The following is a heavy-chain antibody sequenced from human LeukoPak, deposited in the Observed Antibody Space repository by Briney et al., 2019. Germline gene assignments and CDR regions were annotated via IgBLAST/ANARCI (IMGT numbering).Heavy chain of an antibody. CDR2: INPNSGGT. CDR3: ARDGRDGYNLVHY. Sequence: ASVKVSCTASGYTFTAYYIHWFRQAPGQGLEWMGWINPNSGGTNYAQKFQGRVTMTRDTSISAVYMELNRLRSDDTAVYYCARDGRDGYNLVHYWGQGTLVTVSS. J-gene: IGHJ4*02. D-gene: IGHD5-24*01. CDR1: GYTFTAYY. V-gene: IGHV1-2*02.